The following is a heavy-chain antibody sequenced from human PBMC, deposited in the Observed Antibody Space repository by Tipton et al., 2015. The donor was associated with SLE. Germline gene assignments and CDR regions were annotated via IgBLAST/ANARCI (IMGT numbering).Heavy chain of an antibody. V-gene: IGHV4-61*02. J-gene: IGHJ2*01. D-gene: IGHD2-8*01. CDR3: ARASPGVWYFDL. CDR1: GGSISSGSYY. Sequence: TLTLTCTVSGGSISSGSYYWSWIRQPAGKGLEWIGRIYTSGSTNYNPSLKSRVTISVDTSKNQFSLKLSSVAAADTAVYYCARASPGVWYFDLWGRGTLVTVSS. CDR2: IYTSGST.